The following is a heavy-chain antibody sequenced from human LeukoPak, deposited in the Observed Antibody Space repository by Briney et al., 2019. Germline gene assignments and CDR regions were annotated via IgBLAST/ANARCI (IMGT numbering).Heavy chain of an antibody. CDR2: IYNSGSN. CDR1: GGSISSDY. V-gene: IGHV4-59*08. J-gene: IGHJ4*02. CDR3: ATRGY. D-gene: IGHD3-10*01. Sequence: SETLSRTCTVSGGSISSDYWQWIRQPPGKGLEWVGYIYNSGSNKYNPSLKSRVTISIDTSKNQFSLKLTSVTAADTAVYYCATRGYWGQGTLVTVSS.